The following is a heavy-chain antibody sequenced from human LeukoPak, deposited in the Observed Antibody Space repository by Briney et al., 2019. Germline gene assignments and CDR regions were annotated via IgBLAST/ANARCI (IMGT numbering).Heavy chain of an antibody. CDR3: ARAAGEMATIRY. D-gene: IGHD5-24*01. V-gene: IGHV3-21*01. J-gene: IGHJ4*02. CDR1: GFTVSSYA. Sequence: GGSLRLSCAASGFTVSSYAMNWVRQAPGKGLEWVSAISGRSGTIYYADSVKGRFTISRDNAKNSLYLQMNSLRAEDTAVYYCARAAGEMATIRYWGQGTLVTVSS. CDR2: ISGRSGTI.